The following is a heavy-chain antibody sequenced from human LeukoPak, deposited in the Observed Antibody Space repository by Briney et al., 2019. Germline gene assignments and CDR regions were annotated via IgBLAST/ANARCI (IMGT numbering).Heavy chain of an antibody. J-gene: IGHJ4*02. D-gene: IGHD4-17*01. CDR3: ARPYGDYYFDY. CDR1: GFTFNSFA. V-gene: IGHV3-33*01. Sequence: GGSLRLSCAASGFTFNSFAMHWVRQAPGKGLEWVAVIWYGGNNKYYADSVRGRFTISRDNSKNTVYLQMNSLRAEDSAVYYCARPYGDYYFDYWGQGTLVTVSS. CDR2: IWYGGNNK.